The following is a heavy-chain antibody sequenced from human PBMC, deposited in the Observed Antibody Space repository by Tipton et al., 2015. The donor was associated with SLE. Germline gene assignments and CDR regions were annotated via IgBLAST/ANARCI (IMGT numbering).Heavy chain of an antibody. Sequence: TLSLTCAVYGGSFSSSLYYWGWFRQPPGKGLEWIGSMYSSGTTNYYPSLKSRVTMSVDTSKNQFSLKLTSVTAADTAVYYCARGGCSGRSCYPYYYGMDVWGPGTTVTVSS. V-gene: IGHV4-39*07. CDR1: GGSFSSSLYY. J-gene: IGHJ6*02. D-gene: IGHD2-15*01. CDR3: ARGGCSGRSCYPYYYGMDV. CDR2: MYSSGTT.